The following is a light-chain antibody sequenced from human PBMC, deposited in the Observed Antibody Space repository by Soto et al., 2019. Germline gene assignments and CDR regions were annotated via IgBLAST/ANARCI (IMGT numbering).Light chain of an antibody. J-gene: IGKJ1*01. CDR2: WAY. V-gene: IGKV4-1*01. CDR1: QSVLYRSNNQHC. Sequence: DIVMTQSPDSLAVSLGERATINCESSQSVLYRSNNQHCLAWYQQKPGQPPKLLIYWAYTREPGVPDRFSGGVSVKDFTLAISGMQAEDVAVYYFHQYGVTPCPSGQRT. CDR3: HQYGVTPCP.